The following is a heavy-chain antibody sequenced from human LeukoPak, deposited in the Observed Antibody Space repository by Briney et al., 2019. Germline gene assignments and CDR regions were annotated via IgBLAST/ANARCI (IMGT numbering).Heavy chain of an antibody. CDR2: IYPGDSDT. V-gene: IGHV5-51*01. Sequence: GESLKISRKGSGYSFTSYWIGWVRQMPGKGLEWMGIIYPGDSDTRYSPSFQGQVTISADKSISTAYLQWSSLKASDTAMYYCARSWSYYHPYYYMDVWGKGTTVTVSS. CDR1: GYSFTSYW. J-gene: IGHJ6*03. CDR3: ARSWSYYHPYYYMDV. D-gene: IGHD1-26*01.